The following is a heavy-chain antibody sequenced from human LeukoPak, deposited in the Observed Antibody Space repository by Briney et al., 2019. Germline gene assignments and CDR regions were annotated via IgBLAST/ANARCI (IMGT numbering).Heavy chain of an antibody. D-gene: IGHD1-26*01. CDR3: AKDSARSGSYPFDAFDI. CDR1: GFTFSSYG. J-gene: IGHJ3*02. V-gene: IGHV3-30*18. CDR2: ISYDGSNK. Sequence: HPGGSLRLSCAASGFTFSSYGMHWVRQAPGKGLEWVAVISYDGSNKYYADSVKGRFTISRDNSKNTLYLQMNSLRAEDTAVYYCAKDSARSGSYPFDAFDIWGQGTMVTVSS.